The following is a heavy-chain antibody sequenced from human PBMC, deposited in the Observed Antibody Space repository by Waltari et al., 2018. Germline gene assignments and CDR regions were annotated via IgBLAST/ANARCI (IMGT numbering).Heavy chain of an antibody. CDR1: FSRYW. CDR3: AKSRGFEY. D-gene: IGHD2-2*01. CDR2: INYDGSQK. Sequence: FSRYWMSWVRQTPGKGLQWVANINYDGSQKYYVDSVKGRFTISRDNAKNSAYLQMNSLRVEDTAVYYCAKSRGFEYWGQGALITVSS. J-gene: IGHJ4*02. V-gene: IGHV3-7*01.